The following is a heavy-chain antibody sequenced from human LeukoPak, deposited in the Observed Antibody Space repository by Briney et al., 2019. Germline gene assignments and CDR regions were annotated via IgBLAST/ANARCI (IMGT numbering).Heavy chain of an antibody. D-gene: IGHD4-17*01. Sequence: PSETLSLTSTVSGGSISSYYWNWIRQPPGNGLEWIGYIYYSGSTNYNPSLKSRVTISVDTSKNHFSLKLSSVTAADTAIYYCARLPTTTVTSRFDYWGQGTLVTVSS. CDR2: IYYSGST. V-gene: IGHV4-59*01. CDR1: GGSISSYY. J-gene: IGHJ4*02. CDR3: ARLPTTTVTSRFDY.